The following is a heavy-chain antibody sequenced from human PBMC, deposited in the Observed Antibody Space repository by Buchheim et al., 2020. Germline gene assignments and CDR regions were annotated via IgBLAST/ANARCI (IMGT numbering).Heavy chain of an antibody. CDR3: ARGLVAARLPLDY. J-gene: IGHJ4*02. Sequence: EVQLVESGGGLVQPGGSLRLSCAASGYRFSDYWMNWVRQAPGKGLEWVANIKQDGSDKYYVDSVKGRFTISRDNAKNSLYLQMNSLRDEDTAVYYCARGLVAARLPLDYWGQGTL. CDR2: IKQDGSDK. D-gene: IGHD6-6*01. V-gene: IGHV3-7*04. CDR1: GYRFSDYW.